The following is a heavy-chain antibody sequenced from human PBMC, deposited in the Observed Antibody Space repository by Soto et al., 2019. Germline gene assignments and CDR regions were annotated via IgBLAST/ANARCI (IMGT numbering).Heavy chain of an antibody. Sequence: TGGSLIRSCAGSGVTVSSYSLSWVRQAPGKGLEWVSSISSSSSYIYYADAVKGRFTISRDNAKNSLYLQMNSLRAEDTAVYYCARDQGKGHAFDIWGQGTRVTVSS. V-gene: IGHV3-21*01. J-gene: IGHJ3*02. CDR3: ARDQGKGHAFDI. CDR1: GVTVSSYS. CDR2: ISSSSSYI.